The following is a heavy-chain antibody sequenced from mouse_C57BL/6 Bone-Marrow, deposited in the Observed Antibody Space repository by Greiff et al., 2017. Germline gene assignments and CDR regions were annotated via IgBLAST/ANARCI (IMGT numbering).Heavy chain of an antibody. D-gene: IGHD1-1*01. Sequence: VQLQQSGPGLVQPSQCLSITCTVSGFSLTSYGVHWVRQSPGKGLEWLGVIWRGGSTDYNVAFMSRLSITKDNSKSQVFFKMNSLQADDTAIYYCAKHYYGSSSYFDYWGQGTTLTVSS. V-gene: IGHV2-5*01. CDR3: AKHYYGSSSYFDY. CDR1: GFSLTSYG. J-gene: IGHJ2*01. CDR2: IWRGGST.